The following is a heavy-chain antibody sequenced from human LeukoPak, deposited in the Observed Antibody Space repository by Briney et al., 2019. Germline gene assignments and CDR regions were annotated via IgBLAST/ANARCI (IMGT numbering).Heavy chain of an antibody. J-gene: IGHJ4*02. CDR1: GGSFSGYY. V-gene: IGHV4-59*01. CDR3: ARGKYYYGSGTYYPFDY. D-gene: IGHD3-10*01. Sequence: PSETLSLTCAVYGGSFSGYYWSWIRQPPGKGLEWIGYIYYSGSTNYNPSLKSRVTISVDTSKNQFSLKLSSVTAADTALYYCARGKYYYGSGTYYPFDYWGQGTLVTVSS. CDR2: IYYSGST.